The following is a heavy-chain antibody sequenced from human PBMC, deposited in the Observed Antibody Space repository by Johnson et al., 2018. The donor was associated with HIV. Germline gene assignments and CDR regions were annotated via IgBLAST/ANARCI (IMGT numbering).Heavy chain of an antibody. CDR3: ASVRVGAFDI. V-gene: IGHV3-53*01. Sequence: VQLVESGGGLIPPGGSLRLSCAASGFTVSNNYMSWVRQAPGKGLEWVSVIYSGGSTYYADSVKGRFTISRDNSKNTLYLQMNTLRAEDTAVYFCASVRVGAFDIWGQGTGVTVSS. D-gene: IGHD1-26*01. CDR2: IYSGGST. J-gene: IGHJ3*02. CDR1: GFTVSNNY.